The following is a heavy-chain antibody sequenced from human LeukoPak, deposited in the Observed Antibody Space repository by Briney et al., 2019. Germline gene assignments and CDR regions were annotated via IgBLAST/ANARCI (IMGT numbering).Heavy chain of an antibody. CDR1: GFTVSSNY. D-gene: IGHD3-9*01. Sequence: GGSLRLSCAASGFTVSSNYMNWVRQAPGKGLEWVSSISSSSSYIYYADSVKGRFTISRDNAKNSLYLQMNSLRAEDTAVYYCATYIRYFTMDVWGKGTTVTISS. V-gene: IGHV3-21*01. CDR3: ATYIRYFTMDV. CDR2: ISSSSSYI. J-gene: IGHJ6*03.